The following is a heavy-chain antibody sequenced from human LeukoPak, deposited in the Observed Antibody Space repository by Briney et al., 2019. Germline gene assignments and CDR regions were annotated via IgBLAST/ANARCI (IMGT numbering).Heavy chain of an antibody. CDR3: ARVSGRIDY. Sequence: SETLSLTCTVSGGSISSYYWSWIRQPPGKGLEWLGYIYYSGSTNYNPSLKSRVTISVDTSKNQFSLKLSSVTAADTAVYYCARVSGRIDYWGQGTLVTVSS. D-gene: IGHD7-27*01. CDR1: GGSISSYY. J-gene: IGHJ4*02. V-gene: IGHV4-59*01. CDR2: IYYSGST.